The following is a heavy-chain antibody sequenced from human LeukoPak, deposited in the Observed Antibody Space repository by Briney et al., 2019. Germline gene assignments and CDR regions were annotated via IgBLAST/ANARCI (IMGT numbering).Heavy chain of an antibody. J-gene: IGHJ6*02. V-gene: IGHV3-23*01. CDR1: GFTFSSCA. CDR2: ISDSGSST. D-gene: IGHD6-19*01. CDR3: AKQMAGSGWTRGMDV. Sequence: PGASLRLSCAASGFTFSSCAMTWVRQAPGKGLEWVSSISDSGSSTYYADSVKGRFTISRDNSRDTLYLQMNSLRAEETAVYYCAKQMAGSGWTRGMDVWGQGTTVTVSS.